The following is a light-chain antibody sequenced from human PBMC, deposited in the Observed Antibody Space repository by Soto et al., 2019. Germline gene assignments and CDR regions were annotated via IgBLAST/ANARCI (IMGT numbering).Light chain of an antibody. Sequence: QSALTQPASVSESPGQSITISCTGTSSDISAFHFVSWYQHHPGKAPKLLIYEVSNRPSGISSRFSGSESGNTASLTISGLQAEDEADYYCTSYTNENTYVFGTGTKLTVL. CDR3: TSYTNENTYV. CDR1: SSDISAFHF. V-gene: IGLV2-14*01. J-gene: IGLJ1*01. CDR2: EVS.